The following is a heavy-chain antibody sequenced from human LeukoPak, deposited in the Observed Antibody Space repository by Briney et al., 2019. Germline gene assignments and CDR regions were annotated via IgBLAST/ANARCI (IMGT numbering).Heavy chain of an antibody. Sequence: GASVKVSCKASGGTFSSYAISWVRQAPGQGLEWMGWINPNSGGTKYAQKFQGRVTMTRNTSISTAYMELSSLRSEDTAVYYCARGAGWELRGSSYFDYWGQGTLVTVSS. CDR3: ARGAGWELRGSSYFDY. J-gene: IGHJ4*02. D-gene: IGHD1-26*01. V-gene: IGHV1-8*02. CDR1: GGTFSSYA. CDR2: INPNSGGT.